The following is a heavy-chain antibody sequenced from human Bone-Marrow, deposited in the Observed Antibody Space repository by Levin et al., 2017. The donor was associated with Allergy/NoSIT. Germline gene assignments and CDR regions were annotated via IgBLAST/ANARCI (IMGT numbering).Heavy chain of an antibody. V-gene: IGHV2-5*02. CDR2: VYGDDDK. CDR1: GFSLSSSGVG. D-gene: IGHD2-8*01. CDR3: THKMGSNSFDY. Sequence: ESGPTLVKPTQTLTLTCTFSGFSLSSSGVGVGWIRQPPGKALELLALVYGDDDKRYSPSLKSRLTITKDASKNQVVLTMTNMDPVDTATYYCTHKMGSNSFDYWGQGTLVTVSS. J-gene: IGHJ4*02.